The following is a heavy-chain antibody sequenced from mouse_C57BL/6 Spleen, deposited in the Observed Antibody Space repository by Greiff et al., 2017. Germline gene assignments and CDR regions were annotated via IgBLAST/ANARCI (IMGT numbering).Heavy chain of an antibody. D-gene: IGHD1-1*01. CDR2: INPSSGYT. Sequence: QVQLVESGAELAKPGASVKLSCKASGYTFTSYWMHWVKQRPGQGLEWIGYINPSSGYTKYNQKFKDKATLTADKSSSTAYMQLSSLTYEDSAVYYCARDYGSSSAWFAYWGQGTLVTVSA. CDR3: ARDYGSSSAWFAY. V-gene: IGHV1-7*01. CDR1: GYTFTSYW. J-gene: IGHJ3*01.